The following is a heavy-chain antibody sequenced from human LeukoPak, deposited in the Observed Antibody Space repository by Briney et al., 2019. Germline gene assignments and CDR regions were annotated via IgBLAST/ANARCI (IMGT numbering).Heavy chain of an antibody. V-gene: IGHV2-70*11. Sequence: SGPALVKPTQTLTLTCTFSGFSLSTSAMFVSWICQPPGKALEWLARIDWDDDKYYSTSLKTRLTISKDTYKNQVVLTMTNMDPVDTATYYCARFLDWEYYFDYWGQGTLVTVSS. CDR3: ARFLDWEYYFDY. CDR1: GFSLSTSAMF. CDR2: IDWDDDK. D-gene: IGHD3-9*01. J-gene: IGHJ4*02.